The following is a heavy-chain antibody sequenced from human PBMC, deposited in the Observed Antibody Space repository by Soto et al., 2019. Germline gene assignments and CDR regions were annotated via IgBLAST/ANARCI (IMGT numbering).Heavy chain of an antibody. CDR2: IYYSGST. Sequence: QLQLQESGPGLVKPSETLSLTCTVSGGSISSSSYYWGWIRQPPGKGLEWIGSIYYSGSTYYNPSLKSRVTISVDTSKNQFSLKLSSVTVADTAVYYCARHDGTAATLVYYWGQGTLVTVSS. CDR1: GGSISSSSYY. CDR3: ARHDGTAATLVYY. J-gene: IGHJ4*02. D-gene: IGHD6-13*01. V-gene: IGHV4-39*01.